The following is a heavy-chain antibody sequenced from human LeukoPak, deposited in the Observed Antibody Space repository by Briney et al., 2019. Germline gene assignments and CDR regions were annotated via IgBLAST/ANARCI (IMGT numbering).Heavy chain of an antibody. CDR1: GLTFSTHA. V-gene: IGHV3-23*01. CDR2: ISGGGDIT. J-gene: IGHJ4*02. Sequence: GGSLRLSCAASGLTFSTHAMTWVRQAPGKGLEWVSLISGGGDITFYGDSVKGRFTISRDNSKNTLYLQMHSVRAEDTAVYYCAARPGEVAVPFDYWGQGSLVTVPS. D-gene: IGHD2-21*01. CDR3: AARPGEVAVPFDY.